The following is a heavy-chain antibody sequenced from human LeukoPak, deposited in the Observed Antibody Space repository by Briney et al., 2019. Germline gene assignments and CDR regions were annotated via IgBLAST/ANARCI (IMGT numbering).Heavy chain of an antibody. J-gene: IGHJ4*02. CDR3: ATNIAAAGTGPFGY. CDR2: IYYSGGT. CDR1: GDSISSYY. Sequence: PSETLSLTCTVSGDSISSYYWSWIRQPPGKGLEWIGYIYYSGGTDYNPSLKSRVTISVDTSKNQFSLKLSSVTAADTAVYYCATNIAAAGTGPFGYWGQGTLVTVSS. V-gene: IGHV4-59*01. D-gene: IGHD6-13*01.